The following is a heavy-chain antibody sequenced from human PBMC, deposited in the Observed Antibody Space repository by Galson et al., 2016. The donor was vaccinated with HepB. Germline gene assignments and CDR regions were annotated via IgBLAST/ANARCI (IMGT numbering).Heavy chain of an antibody. D-gene: IGHD6-13*01. CDR1: GGSISSSGYY. CDR2: VYYTGST. Sequence: SETLSLTCTVSGGSISSSGYYWGWIRQPPGKGLECIGSVYYTGSTYYNPALKSRVITSVDTSKDQFSLKLISVTAADTAVYYCARPSSTWFDFDYWGQGILVTVSS. CDR3: ARPSSTWFDFDY. J-gene: IGHJ4*02. V-gene: IGHV4-39*01.